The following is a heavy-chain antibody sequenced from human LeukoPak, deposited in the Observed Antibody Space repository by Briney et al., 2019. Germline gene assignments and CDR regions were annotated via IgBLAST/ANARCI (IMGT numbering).Heavy chain of an antibody. CDR3: ATRYSVCPK. Sequence: PSETLSLTCAVSGGSITGSDWCWWTWVRQPPGKGLEWIGEIYHSGSTNYNPSLKSRVTISLDKSKNQFSLTLTSVTAADTAMYYCATRYSVCPKWGPGTLVTVSS. D-gene: IGHD5/OR15-5a*01. J-gene: IGHJ4*02. V-gene: IGHV4-4*02. CDR2: IYHSGST. CDR1: GGSITGSDW.